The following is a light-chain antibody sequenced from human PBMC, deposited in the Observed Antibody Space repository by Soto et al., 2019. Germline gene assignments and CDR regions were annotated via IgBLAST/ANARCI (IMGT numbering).Light chain of an antibody. CDR1: QSVSRY. J-gene: IGKJ4*01. V-gene: IGKV3-11*01. CDR3: QQRSLWL. Sequence: EIVLTQSPATLSLSPGERATLSCRASQSVSRYLAWYQQKPGQAPRLLIYDASNRATGIPSRFSGRGSGTDFTLTISRLKPEDFAVYYCQQRSLWLFGGGTKVEIK. CDR2: DAS.